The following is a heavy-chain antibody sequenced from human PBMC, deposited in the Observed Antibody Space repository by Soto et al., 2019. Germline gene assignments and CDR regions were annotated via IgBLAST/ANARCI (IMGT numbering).Heavy chain of an antibody. CDR2: INHLETT. J-gene: IGHJ4*02. Sequence: LTCTVSGASITFGGYSLSLIRQTPGKGLEWIGYINHLETTFYNPSFESRLTLSIDRAKNQFSLKLHSMSAADRAVYFCARGGGSDSFDYWGQGILVTVSS. V-gene: IGHV4-30-2*01. CDR1: GASITFGGYS. D-gene: IGHD1-26*01. CDR3: ARGGGSDSFDY.